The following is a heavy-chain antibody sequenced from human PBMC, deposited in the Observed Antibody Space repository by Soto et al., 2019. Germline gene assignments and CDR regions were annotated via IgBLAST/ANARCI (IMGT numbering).Heavy chain of an antibody. Sequence: GGSLRLSCAASGFTFTRYSMNWVRQAPGKGLEWVSSISSTTNYKYYGDSMKGRFTISRDNAKNSLYLEMNSLRAEDTAVYYCARESEDLTSNFDYWGQGTLVTVSS. CDR3: ARESEDLTSNFDY. CDR2: ISSTTNYK. V-gene: IGHV3-21*06. CDR1: GFTFTRYS. J-gene: IGHJ4*02.